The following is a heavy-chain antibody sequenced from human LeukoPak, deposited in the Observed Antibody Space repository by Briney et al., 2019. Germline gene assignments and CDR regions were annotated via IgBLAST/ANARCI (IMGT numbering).Heavy chain of an antibody. CDR3: ASNRNYGWFDP. CDR1: GGSISSSSYY. D-gene: IGHD1-7*01. Sequence: SETLSLTCTVSGGSISSSSYYWGWIRQPPGKGLEWIGCIYYSGSTYYNPSLKSRVTISVDTSKNQFSLQLSSVTAADTAVYYCASNRNYGWFDPWGQGTLVTVSS. V-gene: IGHV4-39*07. CDR2: IYYSGST. J-gene: IGHJ5*02.